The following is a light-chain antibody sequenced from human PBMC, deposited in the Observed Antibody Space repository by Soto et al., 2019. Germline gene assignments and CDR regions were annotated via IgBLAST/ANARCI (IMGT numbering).Light chain of an antibody. CDR3: LQDYNYPRT. J-gene: IGKJ1*01. V-gene: IGKV1-6*01. CDR1: QDIRSD. CDR2: AAS. Sequence: AIQMTQSPPSLSASVGDRVTITCRASQDIRSDLGWYQQRPGKAPNLLIYAASILQTGVPSRFSGSGSGTDFTLTISSLQPEDFATYYCLQDYNYPRTFGQGTKVDIK.